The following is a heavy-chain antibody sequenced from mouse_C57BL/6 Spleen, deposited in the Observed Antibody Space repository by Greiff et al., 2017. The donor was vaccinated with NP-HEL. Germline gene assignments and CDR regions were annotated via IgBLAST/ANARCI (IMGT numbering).Heavy chain of an antibody. CDR1: GYTFTSYW. D-gene: IGHD2-10*02. V-gene: IGHV1-61*01. CDR3: ARALGPYYYAMDY. CDR2: IYPSDSET. Sequence: QVHVKQPGAELVRPGSSVKLSCKASGYTFTSYWMDWVKQRPGQGLEWIGNIYPSDSETHYNQKFKDKATLTVDKSSSTAYMQLSSLTSEDSAVYYCARALGPYYYAMDYWGQGTSVTVSS. J-gene: IGHJ4*01.